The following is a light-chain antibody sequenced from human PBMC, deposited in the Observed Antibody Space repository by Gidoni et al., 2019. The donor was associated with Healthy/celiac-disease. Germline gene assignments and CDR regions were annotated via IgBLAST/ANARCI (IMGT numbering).Light chain of an antibody. J-gene: IGKJ1*01. CDR1: QDISNY. Sequence: GDRVTITCQASQDISNYLNWYQQKPGKAPKLLIYDASYLEAGVPSRFSGSGSGTAFTLPISSLQPEDIATYYCHQYDNLLPWTFGQGTKVEIK. CDR2: DAS. V-gene: IGKV1-33*01. CDR3: HQYDNLLPWT.